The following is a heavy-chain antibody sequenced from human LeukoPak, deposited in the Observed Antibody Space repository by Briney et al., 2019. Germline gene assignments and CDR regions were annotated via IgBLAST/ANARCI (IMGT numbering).Heavy chain of an antibody. Sequence: GASVTVSCKASGYTFTGYYMHWVRQAPGQGREWMGWINPNSGGTNYAQKFQGRVTMTRDTSISTAYMELSRLRSDDTAVYYCARVYDSSGYTAFDIWGQGTMVTVSS. CDR1: GYTFTGYY. CDR3: ARVYDSSGYTAFDI. D-gene: IGHD3-22*01. CDR2: INPNSGGT. V-gene: IGHV1-2*02. J-gene: IGHJ3*02.